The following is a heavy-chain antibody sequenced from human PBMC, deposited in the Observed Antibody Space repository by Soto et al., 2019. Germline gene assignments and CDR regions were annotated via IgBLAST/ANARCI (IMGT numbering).Heavy chain of an antibody. Sequence: SGTLSLTCTVSGGSISSYYWSWIRQPAGKGLEWIGRIYTSGSTNYNPSLKSRVTMSVDTSKNQFSLKLSSVTAADTAVYYCARVPKMGRDIAVVPAAMEDMDVWGQGTTVT. J-gene: IGHJ6*02. D-gene: IGHD2-2*01. CDR1: GGSISSYY. V-gene: IGHV4-4*07. CDR3: ARVPKMGRDIAVVPAAMEDMDV. CDR2: IYTSGST.